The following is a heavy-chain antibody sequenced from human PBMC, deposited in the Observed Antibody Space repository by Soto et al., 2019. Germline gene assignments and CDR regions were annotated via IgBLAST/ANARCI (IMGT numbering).Heavy chain of an antibody. Sequence: GGSLRLSCAASGFTVSSNYMSWVRQAPGKGLEWVSVIYSGGSTYYADSVKGRFTISRDNSKNTLYLQMNSLRAEDTAVYYCARVSRYYDSSGYPYWYFDLWGRGTLVTAPQ. CDR2: IYSGGST. D-gene: IGHD3-22*01. CDR1: GFTVSSNY. J-gene: IGHJ2*01. CDR3: ARVSRYYDSSGYPYWYFDL. V-gene: IGHV3-53*01.